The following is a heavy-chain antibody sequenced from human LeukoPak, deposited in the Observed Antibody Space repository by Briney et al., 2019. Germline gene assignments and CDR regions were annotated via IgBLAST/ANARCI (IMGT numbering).Heavy chain of an antibody. CDR3: ARGIESYGDYGY. D-gene: IGHD4-17*01. Sequence: SETLSLTCTVSGGSISSYYWSWIRQPPGKGLEWIAYMYNSGSTNYNPSLKSRVTISIDTSKNQFSLKLSSLTAADTAIYYCARGIESYGDYGYWGQGTLITVSS. J-gene: IGHJ4*02. CDR1: GGSISSYY. CDR2: MYNSGST. V-gene: IGHV4-59*01.